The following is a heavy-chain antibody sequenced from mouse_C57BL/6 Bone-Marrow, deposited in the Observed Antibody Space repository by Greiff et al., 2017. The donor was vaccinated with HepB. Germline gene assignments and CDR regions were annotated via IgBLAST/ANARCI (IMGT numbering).Heavy chain of an antibody. J-gene: IGHJ3*01. CDR3: ARHDYGSRWFAY. CDR2: ISNLAYSI. Sequence: EVQLQESGGGLVQPGGSLKLSCAASGFTFSDYGMAWVRQAPRKGPEWVAFISNLAYSIYYADTVTGRFTISRENAKNTLYLEMSSLRSEDTAMYYCARHDYGSRWFAYWGQGTLVTVSA. D-gene: IGHD1-1*01. CDR1: GFTFSDYG. V-gene: IGHV5-15*01.